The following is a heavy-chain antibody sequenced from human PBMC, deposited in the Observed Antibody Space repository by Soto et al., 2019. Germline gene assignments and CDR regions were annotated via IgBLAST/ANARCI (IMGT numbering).Heavy chain of an antibody. CDR3: AREPFSSGLLAWDGMDV. V-gene: IGHV4-30-4*01. CDR1: GGSIGSGDYY. J-gene: IGHJ6*02. D-gene: IGHD3-22*01. Sequence: PSETLSLTCTVSGGSIGSGDYYWSWIRQPPGKGLEWIGYIYYSGSTYYNPSLKSRVTISVDTSKNQFSLKLSSVTAADTAVYYCAREPFSSGLLAWDGMDVWGQGTTVTVSS. CDR2: IYYSGST.